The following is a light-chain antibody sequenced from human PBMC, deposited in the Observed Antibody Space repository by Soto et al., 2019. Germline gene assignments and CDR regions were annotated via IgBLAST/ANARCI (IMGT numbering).Light chain of an antibody. Sequence: EIVLTQSPATLSLSPGARATLSCRAIQTVNSDYLTWYQQKPGQAPRLLIYAASSGATGIPDRFSGSGSETDFTLNINRLEPEDFAVYYCQQYGNSRITFGQGTRVEN. CDR1: QTVNSDY. V-gene: IGKV3-20*01. CDR2: AAS. J-gene: IGKJ5*01. CDR3: QQYGNSRIT.